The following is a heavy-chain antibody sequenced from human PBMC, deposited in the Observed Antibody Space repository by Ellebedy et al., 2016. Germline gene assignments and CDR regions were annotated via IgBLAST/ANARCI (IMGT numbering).Heavy chain of an antibody. CDR2: IYYSGST. CDR1: VGSISHSDYY. D-gene: IGHD1-26*01. Sequence: SETLSLTCTISVGSISHSDYYWAWIRQPPGTGLEWIGTIYYSGSTWYNPSLKSRLTISVDTSKNQFSLKLTSVTAADTAVYYCARCRPLRGWTFEYWGQGILVTVSS. V-gene: IGHV4-39*07. J-gene: IGHJ4*02. CDR3: ARCRPLRGWTFEY.